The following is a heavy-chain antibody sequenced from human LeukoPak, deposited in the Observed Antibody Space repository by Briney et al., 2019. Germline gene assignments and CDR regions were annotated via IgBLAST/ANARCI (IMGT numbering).Heavy chain of an antibody. D-gene: IGHD1-26*01. CDR2: INPNSGGT. J-gene: IGHJ4*02. CDR3: ARHLCRGMGATCGY. Sequence: GASVKVSCKASGYTFTGYYMHWVRQAPGQGLEWMGWINPNSGGTNYAKKFQGRVTMTRDTSISTAYMELSRRRSDDTAVYYCARHLCRGMGATCGYWGQGTLVTVSS. CDR1: GYTFTGYY. V-gene: IGHV1-2*02.